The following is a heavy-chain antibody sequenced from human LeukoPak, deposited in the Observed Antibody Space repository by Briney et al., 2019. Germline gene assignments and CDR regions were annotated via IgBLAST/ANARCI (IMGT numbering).Heavy chain of an antibody. CDR1: GFSFNIYE. V-gene: IGHV3-48*03. Sequence: HAGGSLRLSCTASGFSFNIYEMNWVRQAPGKGLEWVSYISSSDSTIYYADSVKGRFTISRDSAKDLLYLQMNSLRAEDTAVYYCARGLRGYTYGLDYWGQGTLVAVYS. CDR2: ISSSDSTI. D-gene: IGHD5-18*01. J-gene: IGHJ4*02. CDR3: ARGLRGYTYGLDY.